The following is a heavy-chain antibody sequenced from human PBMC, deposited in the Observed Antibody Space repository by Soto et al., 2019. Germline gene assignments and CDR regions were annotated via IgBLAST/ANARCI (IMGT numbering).Heavy chain of an antibody. J-gene: IGHJ4*02. Sequence: LSLTCTVSGGSISSYYWSWIRQPPGKGLEWIGYIYYSGSTNYNPSLKSRVTISVDTSKNQFSLKLSSVTAADTAVYYCAGGSGSYVAAGPLYWGRGTLVTVSS. D-gene: IGHD3-10*01. CDR1: GGSISSYY. CDR2: IYYSGST. V-gene: IGHV4-59*01. CDR3: AGGSGSYVAAGPLY.